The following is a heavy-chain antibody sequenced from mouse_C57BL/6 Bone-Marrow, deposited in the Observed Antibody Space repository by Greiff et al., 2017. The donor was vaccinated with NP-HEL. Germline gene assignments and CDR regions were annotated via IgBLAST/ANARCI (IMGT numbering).Heavy chain of an antibody. J-gene: IGHJ2*01. Sequence: VKLMESGAELVRPGASVTLSCKASGYTFTDYEMHWVKQTPVHGLEWIGAIDPETGGTAYNQTFKGKAILTADKSSSTAYMELRNLTSEDSAVYYGTILIYYDYDVFDYWGQGTTLTVSS. CDR1: GYTFTDYE. D-gene: IGHD2-4*01. CDR2: IDPETGGT. CDR3: TILIYYDYDVFDY. V-gene: IGHV1-15*01.